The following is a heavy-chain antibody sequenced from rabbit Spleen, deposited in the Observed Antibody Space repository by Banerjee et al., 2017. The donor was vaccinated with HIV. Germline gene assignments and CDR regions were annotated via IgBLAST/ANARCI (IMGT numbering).Heavy chain of an antibody. D-gene: IGHD4-1*01. CDR1: GFSFSSSYW. V-gene: IGHV1S40*01. Sequence: QSLEESGGDLVKPGASLTLTCTASGFSFSSSYWICWVRQAPGKGLEWIACIYAGRSASTYYASWAKGRFTISKTSSTTVTLQMTSLTAADTATYFCARETSSGWGVVSYYFNLWGPGTLVTVS. J-gene: IGHJ4*01. CDR3: ARETSSGWGVVSYYFNL. CDR2: IYAGRSAST.